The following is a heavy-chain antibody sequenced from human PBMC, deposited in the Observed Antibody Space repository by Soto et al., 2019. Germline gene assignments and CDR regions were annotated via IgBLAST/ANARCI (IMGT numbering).Heavy chain of an antibody. V-gene: IGHV1-69*13. D-gene: IGHD3-10*02. J-gene: IGHJ3*02. Sequence: GASVKVSCKASGGTFSSYAISWVRQAPGQGLEWMGGIIPIFGTANYAQKFQGRVTITADESTSTAYMELSSLRSEDTAVYYCARDRATMFPDAFDIWGQGTMVTVSS. CDR3: ARDRATMFPDAFDI. CDR2: IIPIFGTA. CDR1: GGTFSSYA.